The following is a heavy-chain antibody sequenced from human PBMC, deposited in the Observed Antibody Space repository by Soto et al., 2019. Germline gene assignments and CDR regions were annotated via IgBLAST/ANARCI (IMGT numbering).Heavy chain of an antibody. J-gene: IGHJ5*02. D-gene: IGHD3-10*01. CDR3: ARGDPDNYYGSGSYLGFDP. Sequence: LSLTCTVSGGSISSGGYYWSWIRQHPGKGLEWIGYIYYSGSTYYNPSLKSRVTISVDTSKNQFSLKLSSVTAADTAVYYCARGDPDNYYGSGSYLGFDPWGQGTLVTVSS. CDR1: GGSISSGGYY. V-gene: IGHV4-31*03. CDR2: IYYSGST.